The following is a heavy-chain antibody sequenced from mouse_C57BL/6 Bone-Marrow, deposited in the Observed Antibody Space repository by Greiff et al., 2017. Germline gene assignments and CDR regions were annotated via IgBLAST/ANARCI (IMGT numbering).Heavy chain of an antibody. CDR2: FHPYNDDT. J-gene: IGHJ1*03. D-gene: IGHD2-12*01. Sequence: VQLHQSGAELVKPGAPVKMSCKASGYTFTTYPIEWMKQNHGKSLEWIGNFHPYNDDTKSNQKFKGKAPLTVAQSSSTVYLELRRLTSDDAAVDYCAGSNDLYGYFDVWGKGTTVTVAS. V-gene: IGHV1-47*01. CDR1: GYTFTTYP. CDR3: AGSNDLYGYFDV.